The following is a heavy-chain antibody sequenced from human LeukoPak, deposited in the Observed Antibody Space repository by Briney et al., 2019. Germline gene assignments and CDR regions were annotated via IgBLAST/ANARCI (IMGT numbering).Heavy chain of an antibody. V-gene: IGHV3-9*03. CDR1: GFTFDDYA. Sequence: GRSLRLSCAASGFTFDDYAMHWVRQAPGKGLEWVSGISWNSGSIGYADSVKGRFTISRDNAKNSLFLQMNSLRAEDMASYYCARGMATGGRLDYWGQGTLVTVSS. CDR2: ISWNSGSI. D-gene: IGHD5-24*01. CDR3: ARGMATGGRLDY. J-gene: IGHJ4*02.